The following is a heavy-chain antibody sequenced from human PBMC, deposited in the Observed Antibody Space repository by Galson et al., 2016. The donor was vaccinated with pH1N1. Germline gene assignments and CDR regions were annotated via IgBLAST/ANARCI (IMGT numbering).Heavy chain of an antibody. V-gene: IGHV3-48*04. J-gene: IGHJ3*02. CDR1: TFTFSRHG. Sequence: SLRLSCAASTFTFSRHGMNWVRQAPGKGLEWISYISSSSTRVFYADSVKGRFTISRDNAKNSLYLQMKSLRAEDTAVYYCVRDDYESWSGYDAFAIWGPGTMVTVSS. CDR3: VRDDYESWSGYDAFAI. CDR2: ISSSSTRV. D-gene: IGHD3-3*01.